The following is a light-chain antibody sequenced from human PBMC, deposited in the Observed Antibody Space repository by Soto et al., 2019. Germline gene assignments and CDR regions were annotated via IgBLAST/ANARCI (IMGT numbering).Light chain of an antibody. CDR3: QQYYTFPLYT. J-gene: IGKJ2*01. CDR2: DTS. V-gene: IGKV1D-8*01. CDR1: QDIGHY. Sequence: VIWMTQSPSFLSAIRGDRVTISCRMSQDIGHYSAWYRQKPGKAPELLIYDTSRLQTGAPSRFSGSGSGTYFTLTISSLQSEDFATYYCQQYYTFPLYTFGQGTKLEI.